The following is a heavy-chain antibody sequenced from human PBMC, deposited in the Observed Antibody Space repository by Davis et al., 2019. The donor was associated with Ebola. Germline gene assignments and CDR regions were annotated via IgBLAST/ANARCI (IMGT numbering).Heavy chain of an antibody. J-gene: IGHJ4*02. CDR3: ARDHVVAGVIFDF. Sequence: PGGSLRLSCAASGFTFSSYGMHWVRQAPGKGLEWVANIKYDGTEKYYVDSVKGRFTISRDNAKNSLYLQMSNLRAEDTAMYYCARDHVVAGVIFDFWGQGTLVTVSS. CDR2: IKYDGTEK. CDR1: GFTFSSYG. V-gene: IGHV3-7*03. D-gene: IGHD6-19*01.